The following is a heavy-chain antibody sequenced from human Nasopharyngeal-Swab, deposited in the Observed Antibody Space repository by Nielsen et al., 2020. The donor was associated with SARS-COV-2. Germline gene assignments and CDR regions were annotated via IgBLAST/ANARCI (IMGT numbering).Heavy chain of an antibody. CDR3: VHCSGGSCYSGFDH. CDR1: GFTFSSYD. D-gene: IGHD2-15*01. Sequence: GGSLRLSCAASGFTFSSYDMHWVRKAPGKGLEWVAVVSHDGSNKYYADSVKGRFTISRDNSKNTLFLQMSSLRGEDTAVYYCVHCSGGSCYSGFDHWGQGTLVTVSS. V-gene: IGHV3-30*03. CDR2: VSHDGSNK. J-gene: IGHJ4*02.